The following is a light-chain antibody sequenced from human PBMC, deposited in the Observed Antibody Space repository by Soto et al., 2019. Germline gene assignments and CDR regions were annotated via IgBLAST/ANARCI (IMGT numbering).Light chain of an antibody. J-gene: IGLJ2*01. V-gene: IGLV1-47*01. CDR1: NSNIGRDF. Sequence: QAVVTQPPSASGTPGQRVTISCSGSNSNIGRDFVYWYQQVPGMAPKFLIYRNNERPSGVPDRFSGSKSGTSASLAISGLRAEDEADYYCAAWDDSLSSVVFGGGTKVTVL. CDR2: RNN. CDR3: AAWDDSLSSVV.